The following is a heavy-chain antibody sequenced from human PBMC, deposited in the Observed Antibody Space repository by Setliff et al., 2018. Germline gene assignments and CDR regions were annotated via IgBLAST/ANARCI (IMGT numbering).Heavy chain of an antibody. CDR1: GDSISSGSYY. CDR2: FHTGGST. CDR3: ARAGPTVTFFRVLVISWWDP. J-gene: IGHJ5*02. D-gene: IGHD3-3*01. Sequence: PSETLSLTCTVSGDSISSGSYYWTWIRQPAGKGLEWIGRFHTGGSTNYNRSLRSRVSISVDTSKNQFSLKLSSVTAADTATYYCARAGPTVTFFRVLVISWWDPWGQGSLVTVSS. V-gene: IGHV4-61*02.